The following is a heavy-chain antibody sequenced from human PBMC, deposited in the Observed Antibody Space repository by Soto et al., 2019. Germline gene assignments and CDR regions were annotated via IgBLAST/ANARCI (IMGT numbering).Heavy chain of an antibody. V-gene: IGHV1-69*08. D-gene: IGHD3-10*01. CDR3: ACSLRADHYYLCYMDV. Sequence: QVQLVQSGAEVKKPGSSVKVSCKASGGTFSSYTISWVRQAPGQGLEWVGRISPIRGSADYAQKFQGRVTVTADKSTITAYMELGSLRSDDTAVYYCACSLRADHYYLCYMDVWGKGTTVTVSS. J-gene: IGHJ6*03. CDR1: GGTFSSYT. CDR2: ISPIRGSA.